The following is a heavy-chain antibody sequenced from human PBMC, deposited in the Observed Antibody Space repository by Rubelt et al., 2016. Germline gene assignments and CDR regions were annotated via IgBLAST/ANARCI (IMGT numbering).Heavy chain of an antibody. CDR3: ARLGYGAFDI. J-gene: IGHJ3*02. Sequence: YSGSTYYNPSLKSRVTISVDTSKNQFSLKLSSVTAADTAVYYCARLGYGAFDIWGQGTMVTVSS. CDR2: YSGST. D-gene: IGHD5-12*01. V-gene: IGHV4-39*01.